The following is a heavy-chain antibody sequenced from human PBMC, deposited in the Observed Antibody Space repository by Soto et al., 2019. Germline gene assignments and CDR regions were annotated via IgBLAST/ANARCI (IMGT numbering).Heavy chain of an antibody. CDR3: ASPHCSSTSCLTPDAFDI. Sequence: PGESLKISCKGSGYSFTSYWIGWVRQMPGKGLEWMGIIYPGDSDTRYSPSFQGQATISADKSISTAYLQWSSLKASDTAMYYCASPHCSSTSCLTPDAFDIWGQGTMVTVSS. J-gene: IGHJ3*02. D-gene: IGHD2-2*01. CDR1: GYSFTSYW. CDR2: IYPGDSDT. V-gene: IGHV5-51*01.